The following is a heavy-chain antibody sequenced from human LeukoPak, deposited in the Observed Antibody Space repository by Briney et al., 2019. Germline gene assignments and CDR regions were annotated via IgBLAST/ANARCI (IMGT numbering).Heavy chain of an antibody. CDR2: ISWNSGSI. CDR1: GFTFDDYA. V-gene: IGHV3-9*01. D-gene: IGHD6-13*01. CDR3: AKDFYSSSWYTRSYYYYGMDV. Sequence: GRSLRLSCAASGFTFDDYAMHWVRQAPGKGLEWVSGISWNSGSIGYADSVKGRFTISRDNAKNPLYLQMNSLRAEDTALYYCAKDFYSSSWYTRSYYYYGMDVWGQGTTVTVSS. J-gene: IGHJ6*02.